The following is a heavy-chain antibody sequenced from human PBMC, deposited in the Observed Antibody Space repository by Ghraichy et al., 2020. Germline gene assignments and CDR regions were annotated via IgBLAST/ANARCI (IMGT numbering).Heavy chain of an antibody. CDR1: GFSFVDYW. D-gene: IGHD5-12*01. CDR3: ARRRYSSDY. V-gene: IGHV3-7*03. J-gene: IGHJ4*02. CDR2: IKQDGDEK. Sequence: GALRLSCAASGFSFVDYWMTWVRQAPGKGLEWVANIKQDGDEKNCVDSVKGRFTISRDNARNSLYLQINSLRVEDTAVYYCARRRYSSDYWGQGTVVTVSS.